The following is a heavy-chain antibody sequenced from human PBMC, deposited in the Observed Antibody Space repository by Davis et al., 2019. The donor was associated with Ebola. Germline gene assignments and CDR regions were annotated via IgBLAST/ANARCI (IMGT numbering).Heavy chain of an antibody. V-gene: IGHV4-59*01. CDR2: IYYSGST. CDR3: ARVSDGYYDFWSGYYRGYGMDV. CDR1: GGSISSYY. J-gene: IGHJ6*02. D-gene: IGHD3-3*01. Sequence: PSETLSLTCTVSGGSISSYYWSWIRQPPGKGLEWIGYIYYSGSTNYNPSLKSRVTISVDTSKNQFSLKLSSVTAADTAVYYCARVSDGYYDFWSGYYRGYGMDVWGQGTTVTVSS.